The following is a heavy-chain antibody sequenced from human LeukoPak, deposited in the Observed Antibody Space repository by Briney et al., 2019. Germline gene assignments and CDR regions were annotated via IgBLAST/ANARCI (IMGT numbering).Heavy chain of an antibody. J-gene: IGHJ4*02. Sequence: SETLYLTCAVYGGSFSGYYWSWIRQPPGKGLEWIGEINHSGSTNYNPSLKSRVTISVDTSKNQFSLKLSSVTAADTAVYYCARGGYYDFWSGYSFVDYWGQGTLVTVSS. CDR3: ARGGYYDFWSGYSFVDY. D-gene: IGHD3-3*01. CDR1: GGSFSGYY. V-gene: IGHV4-34*01. CDR2: INHSGST.